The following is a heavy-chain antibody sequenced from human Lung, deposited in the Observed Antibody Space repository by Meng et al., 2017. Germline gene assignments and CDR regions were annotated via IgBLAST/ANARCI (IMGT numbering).Heavy chain of an antibody. CDR1: GYTFTTYN. CDR3: VRGVAGTLFDP. V-gene: IGHV1-8*01. D-gene: IGHD6-19*01. J-gene: IGHJ5*02. Sequence: QVQLVQSGVEETKPGPSVTLSCKASGYTFTTYNLNWLGQAPGQGLEWMGWMNPNSGNTGYARRFQGRVTMTSTTSLSTAYIDLRSLRSEDTAVYYWVRGVAGTLFDPWGQGTLVTVSS. CDR2: MNPNSGNT.